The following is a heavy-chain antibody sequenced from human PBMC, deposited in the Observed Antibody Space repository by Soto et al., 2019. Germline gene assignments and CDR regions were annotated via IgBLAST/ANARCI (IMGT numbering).Heavy chain of an antibody. CDR1: GFSLTTDRVG. D-gene: IGHD1-26*01. CDR2: IYWDDSK. V-gene: IGHV2-5*02. Sequence: QITLKESGPTLVIPTQTLTLTCTFSGFSLTTDRVGVGWIRQPPGEALEWLAVIYWDDSKTYRPSLESRLTTTKDTSKNPVALTMTNRDSLDTATYYCAHAYGGRSLYWGQGTLVTVSS. J-gene: IGHJ4*02. CDR3: AHAYGGRSLY.